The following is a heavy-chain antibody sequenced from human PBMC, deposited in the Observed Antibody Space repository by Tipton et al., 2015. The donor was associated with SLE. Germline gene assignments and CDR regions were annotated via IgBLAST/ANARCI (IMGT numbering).Heavy chain of an antibody. CDR3: ARDRRDLWRFGAHFDP. D-gene: IGHD3-10*01. CDR2: INHSGST. J-gene: IGHJ5*02. V-gene: IGHV4-34*01. CDR1: GGSFSGYY. Sequence: TLSLTCAVYGGSFSGYYWGWIRQPPGKGLEWIGEINHSGSTNYNPSLKSRVTIAVDTSKNQFSLKLSSVTAADTAVYYCARDRRDLWRFGAHFDPWGQGTLVTVSS.